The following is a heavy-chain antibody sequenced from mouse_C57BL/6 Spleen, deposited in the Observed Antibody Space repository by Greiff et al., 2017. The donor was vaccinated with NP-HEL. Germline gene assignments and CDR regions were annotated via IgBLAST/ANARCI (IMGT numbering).Heavy chain of an antibody. CDR1: GFNIKDDY. CDR2: IDPENGDT. Sequence: EVKLMESGAELVRPGASVKLSCTASGFNIKDDYMHWVKQRPEQGLEWIGWIDPENGDTEYASKFQGKATITADTSSNTAYLQLSSLTSEETAVYYCTTKSYSNYSFAYWGQGTLVTV. J-gene: IGHJ3*01. D-gene: IGHD2-5*01. V-gene: IGHV14-4*01. CDR3: TTKSYSNYSFAY.